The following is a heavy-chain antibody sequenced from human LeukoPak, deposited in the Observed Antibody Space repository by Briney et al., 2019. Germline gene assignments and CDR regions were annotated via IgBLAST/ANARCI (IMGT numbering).Heavy chain of an antibody. CDR3: ARDRGDYGDPADAFDI. CDR2: IYYSGST. CDR1: GGSISSGGYS. V-gene: IGHV4-31*03. J-gene: IGHJ3*02. Sequence: SQTLSLTCTVSGGSISSGGYSWSWIRQHPGKGLEWIGYIYYSGSTYYNPSLKSRVTISVDTSKNQFSLKLSSVTAADTAVYYCARDRGDYGDPADAFDIWGQGTMVTVSS. D-gene: IGHD4-17*01.